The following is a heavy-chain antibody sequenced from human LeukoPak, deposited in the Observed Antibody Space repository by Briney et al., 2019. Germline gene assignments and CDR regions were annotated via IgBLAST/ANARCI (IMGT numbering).Heavy chain of an antibody. CDR3: ARDAVAARPAYYFDC. J-gene: IGHJ4*02. D-gene: IGHD6-6*01. CDR1: GGTFSSYA. Sequence: GASVKVSCKASGGTFSSYAISWVRQAPGQGLEWMGGIIPIFGTTNYAQKFQGRVTITADESKSTAYLEMSSLRSEDTAVYYCARDAVAARPAYYFDCWGQGTLVTVSS. V-gene: IGHV1-69*13. CDR2: IIPIFGTT.